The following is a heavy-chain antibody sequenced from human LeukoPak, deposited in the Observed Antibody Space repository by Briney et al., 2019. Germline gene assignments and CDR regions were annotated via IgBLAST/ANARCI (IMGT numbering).Heavy chain of an antibody. J-gene: IGHJ4*02. D-gene: IGHD2-2*01. CDR1: GYTFTSYY. Sequence: ASVKVSCKASGYTFTSYYMHWVRHAPGQGLEWRGIINPSGVSTSYAQKFQGRVTMTRDTSTSTVYMERSSLRAEDTAVYYCARAVGYQLPFDYWGQGTLVTVSS. CDR3: ARAVGYQLPFDY. V-gene: IGHV1-46*01. CDR2: INPSGVST.